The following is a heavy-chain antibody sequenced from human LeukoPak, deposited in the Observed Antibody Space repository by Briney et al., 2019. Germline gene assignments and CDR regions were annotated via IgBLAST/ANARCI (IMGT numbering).Heavy chain of an antibody. V-gene: IGHV1-24*01. CDR3: ATGDTIRGANFDY. J-gene: IGHJ4*02. D-gene: IGHD1-26*01. CDR1: RYTLTELS. Sequence: ASVKVSCKVSRYTLTELSMHWVRQAPGKGLEWMGGFDPEDGETIYAQKFQGRVTMTEDTSTDTAYMELSSLRSEDTAVYYCATGDTIRGANFDYWGQGTLVTVSS. CDR2: FDPEDGET.